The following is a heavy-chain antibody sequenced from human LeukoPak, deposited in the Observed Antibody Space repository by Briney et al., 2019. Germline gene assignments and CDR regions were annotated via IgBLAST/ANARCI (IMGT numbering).Heavy chain of an antibody. CDR3: ARGSLHDSSGYYY. CDR1: GGSISSYY. D-gene: IGHD3-22*01. V-gene: IGHV4-59*01. CDR2: IYYSGST. Sequence: PSETLSLTCTVSGGSISSYYWSWIRQPPGKGLEWIGYIYYSGSTNYNPSLKSRVTISGDTSKNQFSLKLSSVTAADTAVYYCARGSLHDSSGYYYWGQGTLVTVSS. J-gene: IGHJ4*02.